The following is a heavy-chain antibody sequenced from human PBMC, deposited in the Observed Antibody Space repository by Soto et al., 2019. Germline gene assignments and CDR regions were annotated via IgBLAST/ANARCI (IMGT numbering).Heavy chain of an antibody. CDR2: IFSNDEK. J-gene: IGHJ5*02. CDR1: GFSLSNARMG. D-gene: IGHD6-19*01. CDR3: ASSSGWYRWSDP. Sequence: QVTLKESGPVLVNPTEPLTLTCTVSGFSLSNARMGVSWIRQPPGKALEWLAHIFSNDEKSYSTSLKSRLTISNDTSKSQVVLTRTNIDPVDTATYYCASSSGWYRWSDPRGQGTLVTVSS. V-gene: IGHV2-26*01.